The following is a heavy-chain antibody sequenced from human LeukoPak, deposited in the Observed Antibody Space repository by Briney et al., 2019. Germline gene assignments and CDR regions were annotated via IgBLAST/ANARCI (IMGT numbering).Heavy chain of an antibody. CDR2: INHSGST. CDR1: GGSFSGYY. V-gene: IGHV4-34*01. J-gene: IGHJ6*02. Sequence: SETLSLTCAVYGGSFSGYYWSWIRQPPGKGLEWVGEINHSGSTNYNPSLKSRVTISVDTSKNQFSLKLSSVTAADTAVYYCATTTKRAFYYYYYGMDVWGQGTTVTVSS. D-gene: IGHD1-1*01. CDR3: ATTTKRAFYYYYYGMDV.